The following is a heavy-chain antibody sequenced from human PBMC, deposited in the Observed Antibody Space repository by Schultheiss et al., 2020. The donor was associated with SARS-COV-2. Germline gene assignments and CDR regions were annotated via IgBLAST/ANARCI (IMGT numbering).Heavy chain of an antibody. CDR2: ISWNSGSI. Sequence: GGSLRLSCAASGFTFDDYAMHWVRQAPGKGLEWVSGISWNSGSIGYADSVKGRFTISRDNAKNSLYLQMNSLRAEDTAVYYCARIKVATDFDYWGQGTLVTVSS. J-gene: IGHJ4*02. D-gene: IGHD5-12*01. CDR1: GFTFDDYA. CDR3: ARIKVATDFDY. V-gene: IGHV3-9*01.